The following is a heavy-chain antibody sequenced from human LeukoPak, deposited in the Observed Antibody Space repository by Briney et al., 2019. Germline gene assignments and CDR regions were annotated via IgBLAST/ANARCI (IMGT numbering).Heavy chain of an antibody. Sequence: SETLSLTCAVSGYSISSGYYWGWVRQPPGKGLKWIGNIYHSGTTYYNPSLKSRVTISVDTSKNQFSLKLTSVTAADTAVYYCARQRHIVAVPGSFDIWGQGTMVTVSS. CDR2: IYHSGTT. CDR3: ARQRHIVAVPGSFDI. CDR1: GYSISSGYY. V-gene: IGHV4-38-2*01. D-gene: IGHD2-2*01. J-gene: IGHJ3*02.